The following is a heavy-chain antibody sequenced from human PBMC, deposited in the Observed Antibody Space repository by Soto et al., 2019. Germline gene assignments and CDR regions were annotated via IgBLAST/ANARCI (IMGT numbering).Heavy chain of an antibody. CDR3: ARTGPKVGATDFDY. J-gene: IGHJ4*02. Sequence: QMHLVQSGAEVKKPGASVKVSCKASGYTFSGFYIHWVRQAPGQGLEWMGIINPSGGSTSYAQKFQGRVTMTRDTSTSTVYMELSSLTSEDTAVYYCARTGPKVGATDFDYWGQGTLVTVSS. D-gene: IGHD1-26*01. CDR2: INPSGGST. V-gene: IGHV1-46*01. CDR1: GYTFSGFY.